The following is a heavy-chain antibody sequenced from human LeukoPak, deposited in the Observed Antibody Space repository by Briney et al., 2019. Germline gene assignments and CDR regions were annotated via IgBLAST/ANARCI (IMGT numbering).Heavy chain of an antibody. J-gene: IGHJ3*02. V-gene: IGHV3-23*01. CDR3: AKAYTRSWYAAFDI. CDR2: ITDSGGAT. CDR1: GFAFTDYV. D-gene: IGHD6-13*01. Sequence: GGSLRLSCAASGFAFTDYVIGWVRQAPGKGLEWVSAITDSGGATYYADSVKGRFTISRDNSKNTLYLQMNSLRGDDTAIYYCAKAYTRSWYAAFDIWGQGTMVTISS.